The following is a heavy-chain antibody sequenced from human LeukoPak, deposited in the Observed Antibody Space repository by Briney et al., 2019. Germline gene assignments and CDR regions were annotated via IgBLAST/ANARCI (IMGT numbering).Heavy chain of an antibody. CDR3: AKDLTMFGGVIDP. CDR2: ISYNGSNK. CDR1: RFTFSSYA. V-gene: IGHV3-30-3*01. J-gene: IGHJ5*02. Sequence: PGKSLRLSCAASRFTFSSYAMHWVRQVSGKGLEWVAAISYNGSNKNYADSVKGRFTISRDNSKNTLYLQMNSLRAEDTAVYYCAKDLTMFGGVIDPWGQGTLVTVSS. D-gene: IGHD3-16*01.